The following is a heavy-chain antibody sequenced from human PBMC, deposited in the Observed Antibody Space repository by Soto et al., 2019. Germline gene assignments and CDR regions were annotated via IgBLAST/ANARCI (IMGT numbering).Heavy chain of an antibody. CDR3: AKSSGGGTVTTYYY. CDR2: ISGSGGST. Sequence: EVQLLESGGGLVQPGGSLRLSCAASGFTFSSYAMSWVRQARGKGLEWVSAISGSGGSTYYADSVKGRFTISRDNSKNTLYLQMNSLRAEDTAVYYCAKSSGGGTVTTYYYWGQGTLVTVSS. J-gene: IGHJ4*02. D-gene: IGHD4-17*01. V-gene: IGHV3-23*01. CDR1: GFTFSSYA.